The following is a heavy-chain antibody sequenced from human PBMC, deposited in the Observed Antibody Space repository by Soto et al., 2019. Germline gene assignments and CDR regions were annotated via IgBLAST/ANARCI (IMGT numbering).Heavy chain of an antibody. CDR1: GFILNNYA. V-gene: IGHV3-23*01. J-gene: IGHJ3*01. Sequence: VQLLESGGDLVQPGGSLRLSCVASGFILNNYAMSWVRQAPGKGLEWASTIGGTDGDSDGVPWYEDSVKGRFTISRDSSANTLFLHIDNLRAEDSALYYGVKRGRNWGAFDFWGQGTTVFVSS. CDR2: IGGTDGDSDGVP. CDR3: VKRGRNWGAFDF. D-gene: IGHD7-27*01.